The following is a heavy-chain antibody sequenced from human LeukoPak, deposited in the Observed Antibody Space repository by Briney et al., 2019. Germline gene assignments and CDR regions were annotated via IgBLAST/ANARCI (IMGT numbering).Heavy chain of an antibody. J-gene: IGHJ4*02. CDR3: AKAAGYSSSWSVFDY. V-gene: IGHV3-30*18. Sequence: GGSLRLSCAASGFTFSSYGMHWVRQAPGKGLEWVAVISYDGSNKYYADSVKGRFTISRDNSKNTLYLQMNSLRAEDTAVYYCAKAAGYSSSWSVFDYWGQGTLVTDSS. D-gene: IGHD6-13*01. CDR1: GFTFSSYG. CDR2: ISYDGSNK.